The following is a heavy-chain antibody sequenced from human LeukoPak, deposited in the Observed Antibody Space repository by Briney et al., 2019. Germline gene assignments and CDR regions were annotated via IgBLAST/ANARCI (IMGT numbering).Heavy chain of an antibody. D-gene: IGHD3-10*01. Sequence: GGSLRLSCAASGFTFSSYAMSWVRQAPGKGLEWVSSINNSGGSTYYADSVKGRFTMSRDNSKNTLYLQMNSLRAEDTAIYYCARGAGSSPLDYWGQGTLVTVSS. CDR1: GFTFSSYA. CDR2: INNSGGST. V-gene: IGHV3-23*01. CDR3: ARGAGSSPLDY. J-gene: IGHJ4*02.